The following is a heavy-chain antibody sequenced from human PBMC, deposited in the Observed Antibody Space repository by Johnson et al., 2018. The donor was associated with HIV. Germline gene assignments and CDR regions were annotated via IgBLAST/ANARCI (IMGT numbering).Heavy chain of an antibody. J-gene: IGHJ3*02. Sequence: EVQLVESGGGLVQPGGSLRLSCAASGFTFSRYWMSWVRQAPGKGLEWVANIKQDGSEKYYVDSVKGRFTISRDNAKNSLYLQMNSLRAEDTAVYYCARGGYNWNDFLNDAFDMWGQGTVVTVSS. CDR3: ARGGYNWNDFLNDAFDM. D-gene: IGHD1-1*01. V-gene: IGHV3-7*01. CDR1: GFTFSRYW. CDR2: IKQDGSEK.